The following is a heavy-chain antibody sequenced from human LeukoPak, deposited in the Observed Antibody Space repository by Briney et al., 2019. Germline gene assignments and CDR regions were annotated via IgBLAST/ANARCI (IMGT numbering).Heavy chain of an antibody. V-gene: IGHV3-21*01. Sequence: GGSLRLSCAASGFTFSSYSMNWVRQAPGKGLEWVSSISSSSSYIYYADSVKGRFTISRDNAKNSLYLQMNSLRAEDTAVYYCARASSQRLWFGELEGGYFDYWGQGTLVTVSS. CDR3: ARASSQRLWFGELEGGYFDY. CDR1: GFTFSSYS. J-gene: IGHJ4*02. CDR2: ISSSSSYI. D-gene: IGHD3-10*01.